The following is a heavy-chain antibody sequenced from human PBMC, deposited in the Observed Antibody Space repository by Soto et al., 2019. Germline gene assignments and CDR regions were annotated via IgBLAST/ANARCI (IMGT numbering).Heavy chain of an antibody. J-gene: IGHJ4*02. CDR3: ARGGGYYDSSGFDYYFDY. CDR1: GGSVSSGSYY. D-gene: IGHD3-22*01. V-gene: IGHV4-61*01. Sequence: QVQLQESGPGLVKPSETLSLTCTVSGGSVSSGSYYWSWIRQPPGKGLEWIGYIYYSGSTNYNPSLQSRVTISVDTSKNQVSLKLSSVTAADTAVYYCARGGGYYDSSGFDYYFDYWGQGTLVTVSS. CDR2: IYYSGST.